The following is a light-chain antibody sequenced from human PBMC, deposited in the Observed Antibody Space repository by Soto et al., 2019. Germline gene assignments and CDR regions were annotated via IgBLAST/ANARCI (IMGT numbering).Light chain of an antibody. CDR2: GAS. CDR3: HSYNTAAFT. V-gene: IGKV1-27*01. J-gene: IGKJ3*01. CDR1: QDIRNY. Sequence: DIQMTQSPSSLSASVGDRVTITCRASQDIRNYLAWYQQRPGKVPTLLIYGASTLQSGVPSRFSGSGSGTDYTLTISSLQPEDVATYYCHSYNTAAFTFGPGTKLDIK.